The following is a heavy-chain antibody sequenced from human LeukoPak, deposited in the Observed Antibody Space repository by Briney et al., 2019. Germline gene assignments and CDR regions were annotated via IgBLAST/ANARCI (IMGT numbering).Heavy chain of an antibody. V-gene: IGHV3-74*03. CDR3: ARVRSGSDDWVDP. Sequence: GGSLRLSCAASGFTFSSYWMHWVRQAPGKGLVWVSRIDTVGSTTTYADSVKGRFTISRDNAKNTLHLQMSSLTADDTGVYYCARVRSGSDDWVDPWGQGTLVTVSS. D-gene: IGHD3-3*01. J-gene: IGHJ5*02. CDR1: GFTFSSYW. CDR2: IDTVGSTT.